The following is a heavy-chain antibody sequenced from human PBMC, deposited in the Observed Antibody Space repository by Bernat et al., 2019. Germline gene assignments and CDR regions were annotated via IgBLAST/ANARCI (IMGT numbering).Heavy chain of an antibody. CDR3: ARDEGSTSQYYYYYMDV. D-gene: IGHD2-2*01. V-gene: IGHV1-2*06. J-gene: IGHJ6*03. CDR2: INPNSGGT. CDR1: GYTFTGYY. Sequence: QVQLVQSGAEVKKPGASVKVSCKASGYTFTGYYMHWVRQAPGQGLEWMGRINPNSGGTNYAQKFQGRVTMTRDMSISTAYMELSRLRSDDTAVYYCARDEGSTSQYYYYYMDVWGKGTTVTVSS.